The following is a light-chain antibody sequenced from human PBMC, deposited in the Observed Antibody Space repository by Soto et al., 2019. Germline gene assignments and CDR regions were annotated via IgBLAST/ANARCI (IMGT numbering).Light chain of an antibody. CDR2: WAS. CDR1: HRVLYRSNNKKH. Sequence: SRNTLDVSRAERATIKCESSHRVLYRSNNKKHLAWYQQKPGQPPKLVIYWASTRDYGVPDRFSGRRSGPDFSPTIPSLQAGAVAVYYIYKYLSPPQTLGGGTKVDIK. J-gene: IGKJ4*01. CDR3: YKYLSPPQT. V-gene: IGKV4-1*01.